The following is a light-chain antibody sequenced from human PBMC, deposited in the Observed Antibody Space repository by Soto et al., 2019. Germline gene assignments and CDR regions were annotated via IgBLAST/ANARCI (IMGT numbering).Light chain of an antibody. Sequence: IVMTQSPATLSVSPGERATLSCRASQSVSSNLAWYQQKPGQAPRLLIYGASTRATGIPARFSGSGSGTEFNLTISSLQSEDFAVSYCQQYNNWLALTFGGGTKVDIK. CDR3: QQYNNWLALT. J-gene: IGKJ4*01. V-gene: IGKV3-15*01. CDR2: GAS. CDR1: QSVSSN.